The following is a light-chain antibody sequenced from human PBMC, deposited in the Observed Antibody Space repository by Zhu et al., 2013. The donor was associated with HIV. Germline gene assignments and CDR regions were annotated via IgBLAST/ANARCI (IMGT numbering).Light chain of an antibody. V-gene: IGKV3-15*01. CDR2: GAS. CDR3: QQYHNWPPFT. Sequence: EIVMTQSPGTLSVSPGGRATLSCRASQSISINLAWYQQKPGQAPRLLIYGASTRATGIPARFSGSGSGTEFTLTISSLQSEDFVVYYCQQYHNWPPFTFGPGTKVDIK. J-gene: IGKJ3*01. CDR1: QSISIN.